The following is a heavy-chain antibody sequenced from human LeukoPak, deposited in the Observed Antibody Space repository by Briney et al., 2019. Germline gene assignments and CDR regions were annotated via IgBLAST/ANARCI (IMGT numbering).Heavy chain of an antibody. CDR3: ARSGDRAYYYYMDV. D-gene: IGHD2-21*02. V-gene: IGHV3-11*04. CDR1: GFTFSDSY. Sequence: GGSLRLSCAASGFTFSDSYMSWIRQAPGKGLEWISYINSVGNTIYYADSVKGRFTISRDNARNSLYLQMNSLRAEDTAVYYCARSGDRAYYYYMDVWGKGTTVTVSS. J-gene: IGHJ6*03. CDR2: INSVGNTI.